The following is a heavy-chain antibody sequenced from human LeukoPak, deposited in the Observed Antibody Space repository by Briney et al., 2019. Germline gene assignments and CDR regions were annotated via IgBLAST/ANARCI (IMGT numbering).Heavy chain of an antibody. J-gene: IGHJ6*04. CDR3: ASVAAGTRGYYYYGMDV. V-gene: IGHV4-34*01. CDR2: INHSGST. D-gene: IGHD6-13*01. CDR1: GGSFSGYY. Sequence: NPSETLSLTCTVSGGSFSGYYWSWIRQPPGKGLEWIGEINHSGSTNYNPSLKSRVTISVDTSKNQFSLKLSSVTAADTAVYYCASVAAGTRGYYYYGMDVWGEGTTVTVSS.